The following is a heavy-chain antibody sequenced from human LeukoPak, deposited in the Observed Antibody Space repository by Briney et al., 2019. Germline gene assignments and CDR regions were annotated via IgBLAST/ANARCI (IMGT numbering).Heavy chain of an antibody. CDR3: ARGVRYCSGGSCYSYYYYMDV. J-gene: IGHJ6*03. D-gene: IGHD2-15*01. CDR2: INHRGST. V-gene: IGHV4-34*01. Sequence: NPSETLSLTCAVYGGSFSGYYWSWIRQPPGKGLEWIGEINHRGSTNYNPSLKSRVTISVDTSKNQFSLKLSSVTAADTAVYYCARGVRYCSGGSCYSYYYYMDVWGKGTTVTVSS. CDR1: GGSFSGYY.